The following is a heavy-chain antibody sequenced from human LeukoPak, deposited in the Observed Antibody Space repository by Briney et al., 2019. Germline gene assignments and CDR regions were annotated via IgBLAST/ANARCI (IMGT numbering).Heavy chain of an antibody. D-gene: IGHD5-18*01. J-gene: IGHJ4*02. CDR1: GYTFTSYG. CDR2: ISAYNGNT. CDR3: ARDLPGYSHGYYFDY. V-gene: IGHV1-18*01. Sequence: GASVKVSCKASGYTFTSYGISWVRQAPGQGLEWMGWISAYNGNTNYAQKLQGRVTMTTDTSTSTAYMELRSLRSDDTAVYYCARDLPGYSHGYYFDYWGQGTLVTVSS.